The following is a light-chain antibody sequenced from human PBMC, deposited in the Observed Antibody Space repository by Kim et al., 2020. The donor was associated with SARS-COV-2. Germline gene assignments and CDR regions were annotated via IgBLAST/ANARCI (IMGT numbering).Light chain of an antibody. V-gene: IGKV3-20*01. J-gene: IGKJ2*01. CDR3: QQYGGSPMYT. CDR2: GTS. CDR1: QSLISS. Sequence: LSPGDRATLSCRASQSLISSLAWYQQRPGQAPRLLTYGTSSRASDIPDRFTGSGSGTDFTLTISRLEPEDFAVYYCQQYGGSPMYTFGQGTKLEI.